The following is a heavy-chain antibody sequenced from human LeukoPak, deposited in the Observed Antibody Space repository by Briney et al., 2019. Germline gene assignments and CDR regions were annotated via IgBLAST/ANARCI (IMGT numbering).Heavy chain of an antibody. D-gene: IGHD1-1*01. CDR2: ITGSGGST. J-gene: IGHJ5*02. Sequence: PGGSLRLSCAASGFTFSSYAMTWVCQAPGRGLEWVSAITGSGGSTYYADSVKGRFTISRDNSKNTLYLQMNSLRVEDTAVYYCAKGYGTTGTASSNWFDPWGQGTLVTVSS. CDR1: GFTFSSYA. V-gene: IGHV3-23*01. CDR3: AKGYGTTGTASSNWFDP.